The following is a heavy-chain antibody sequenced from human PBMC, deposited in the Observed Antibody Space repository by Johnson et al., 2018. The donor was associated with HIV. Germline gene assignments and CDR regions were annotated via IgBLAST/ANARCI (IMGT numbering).Heavy chain of an antibody. CDR1: GFMFDDYA. V-gene: IGHV3-20*04. D-gene: IGHD1-26*01. Sequence: EQLVESGGGVERPGESLRLSCVGSGFMFDDYAMSWVRQVPGKGLEWVSGIDWTGANAGYADSVKGRFTIFRDKAKNSLYIQMSGLREEDTALYYCARGIVGAEEGAFDIWGQGTLVTV. J-gene: IGHJ3*02. CDR3: ARGIVGAEEGAFDI. CDR2: IDWTGANA.